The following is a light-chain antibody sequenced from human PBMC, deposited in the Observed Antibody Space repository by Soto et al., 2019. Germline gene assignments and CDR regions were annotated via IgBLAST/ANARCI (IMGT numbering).Light chain of an antibody. CDR2: RAS. CDR3: QQYNSYSWT. Sequence: DIQMTQSPPTLSASVGDRVTITCQASQSIIRWLAWYQQKPGKAPKLLISRASSLHSGVPSRFSGSGSETEFTLTISSLQPEDSATYYCQQYNSYSWTFGQGTKVEIK. CDR1: QSIIRW. J-gene: IGKJ1*01. V-gene: IGKV1-5*03.